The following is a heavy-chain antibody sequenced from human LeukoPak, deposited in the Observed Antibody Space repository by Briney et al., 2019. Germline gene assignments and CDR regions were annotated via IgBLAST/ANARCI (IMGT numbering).Heavy chain of an antibody. J-gene: IGHJ3*02. CDR3: ARDIHSVAFDI. Sequence: GGSLRLSCAASGFTFSDYSMHWVRQAPGKGLNWVAFIRYDGNNKYYADSVKGRFTISRDNSKNMLYLQMNSLGVEDTAVYYCARDIHSVAFDIWGQGTMVTVSS. V-gene: IGHV3-30*02. CDR2: IRYDGNNK. CDR1: GFTFSDYS.